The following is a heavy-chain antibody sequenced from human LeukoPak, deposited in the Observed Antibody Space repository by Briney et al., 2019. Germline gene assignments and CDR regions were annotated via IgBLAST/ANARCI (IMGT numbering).Heavy chain of an antibody. D-gene: IGHD3-10*01. CDR1: GYTFTGYG. J-gene: IGHJ4*02. V-gene: IGHV1-18*01. CDR2: ISDYNGHR. Sequence: ASVKVSCKAYGYTFTGYGISWVRQAPGQGLEWMGWISDYNGHRNLAQKLQDRVTMTTDTSTNTAYMELRSLISDDTAFYYCARDRYGTGSYDYWGQGTLVAVSS. CDR3: ARDRYGTGSYDY.